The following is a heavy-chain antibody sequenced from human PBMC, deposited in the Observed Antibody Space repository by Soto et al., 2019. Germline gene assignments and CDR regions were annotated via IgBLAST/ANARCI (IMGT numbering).Heavy chain of an antibody. CDR1: GFSVSNPRMG. Sequence: QVTLKESGPVLVKPTETLTLTCTVSGFSVSNPRMGVSWIRQPPGKALEWLAHMFSNDAKSYSPSLKTRLTISENTSKSQVVLTMTDTDPVGTATYYCARIRNVPDSHFDLWGRGTQVTVSS. V-gene: IGHV2-26*01. D-gene: IGHD1-1*01. J-gene: IGHJ2*01. CDR2: MFSNDAK. CDR3: ARIRNVPDSHFDL.